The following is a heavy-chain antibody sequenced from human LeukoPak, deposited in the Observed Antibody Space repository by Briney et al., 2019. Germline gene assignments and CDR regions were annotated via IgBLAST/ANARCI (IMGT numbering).Heavy chain of an antibody. V-gene: IGHV4-39*01. CDR1: GGSISSSSYY. CDR3: ARRSRHLITMVRKDAFDI. J-gene: IGHJ3*02. Sequence: EPSETLSLTCTVSGGSISSSSYYWGWIRQPPGKGLEWIGRIYYSGSTYYNPSLKSRVTISVDTSKNQFSLKLSSVTAADTAVYYCARRSRHLITMVRKDAFDIWGQGTMVTVSS. D-gene: IGHD3-10*01. CDR2: IYYSGST.